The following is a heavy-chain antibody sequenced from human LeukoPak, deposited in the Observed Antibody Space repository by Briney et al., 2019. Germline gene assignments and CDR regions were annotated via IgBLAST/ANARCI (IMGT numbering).Heavy chain of an antibody. V-gene: IGHV3-23*01. D-gene: IGHD2-2*01. Sequence: GGSLRLSCAASGFTFSTYSMNWVRQAPGKGLEWVSAISGSGGSTYYADSVKGRFTISRDNSKNTLYLQMNSLRAEDTAVYYCATDIVVVPAAISLAPFDPWGQGTLVTVSS. CDR1: GFTFSTYS. CDR2: ISGSGGST. J-gene: IGHJ5*02. CDR3: ATDIVVVPAAISLAPFDP.